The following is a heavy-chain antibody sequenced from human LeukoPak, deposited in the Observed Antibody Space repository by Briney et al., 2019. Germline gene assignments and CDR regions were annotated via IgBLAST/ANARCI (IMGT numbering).Heavy chain of an antibody. D-gene: IGHD1-26*01. V-gene: IGHV3-9*03. CDR1: GFTFDDYA. J-gene: IGHJ3*02. CDR2: ISWNSGSI. CDR3: AKDVGSGSLGDAFDI. Sequence: GGSLRLSCAASGFTFDDYAMHRVRQAPGKGLEWVSGISWNSGSIGYADSVKGRFTISRDNAKNSLYLQMNSLRAEDMALYYCAKDVGSGSLGDAFDIWGQGTMVTVSS.